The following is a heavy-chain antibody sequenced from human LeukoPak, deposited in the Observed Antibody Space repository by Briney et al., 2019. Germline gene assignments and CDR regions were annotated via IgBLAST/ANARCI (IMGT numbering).Heavy chain of an antibody. Sequence: SVKVSCKASGGTFISYAISWVRQAPGQGLEWMGGIIPIFGTANYAQKFQGRVTITADESTSTAYMELSSLRSEDTAVYYCAREVGGATGFGHDYWGQGTLVTVSS. CDR1: GGTFISYA. V-gene: IGHV1-69*13. D-gene: IGHD1-26*01. J-gene: IGHJ4*02. CDR3: AREVGGATGFGHDY. CDR2: IIPIFGTA.